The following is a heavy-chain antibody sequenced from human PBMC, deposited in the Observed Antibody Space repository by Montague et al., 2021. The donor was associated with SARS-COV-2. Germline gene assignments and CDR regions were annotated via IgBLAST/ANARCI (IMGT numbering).Heavy chain of an antibody. CDR3: ARLREAISDAFDI. J-gene: IGHJ3*02. V-gene: IGHV3-33*08. Sequence: SLRLSCAASGFTFSSYGIHWVRQAPGKGLEWVAVIWYDGSNKYYADSVKGRFTISRDNSKNTLYLQMNSLRAEDTAVYYCARLREAISDAFDIWGQGTMVTVSS. CDR1: GFTFSSYG. CDR2: IWYDGSNK. D-gene: IGHD1-26*01.